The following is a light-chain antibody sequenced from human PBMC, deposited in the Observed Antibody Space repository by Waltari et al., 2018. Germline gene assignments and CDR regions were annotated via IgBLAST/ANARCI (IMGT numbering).Light chain of an antibody. CDR1: TANIGRNY. CDR2: RNN. J-gene: IGLJ3*02. CDR3: ATWDGSLTAWV. V-gene: IGLV1-47*01. Sequence: QSVLTQPPSASGTPGQRVTISCSGSTANIGRNYVSWYQQFPGPAPKLPVYRNNERPSGVPDRISGSKSGTSASLAISGLRSEDEADYYCATWDGSLTAWVFGGGTKVTVL.